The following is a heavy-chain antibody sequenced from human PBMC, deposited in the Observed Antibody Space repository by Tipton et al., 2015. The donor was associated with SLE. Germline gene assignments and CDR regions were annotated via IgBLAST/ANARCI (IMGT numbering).Heavy chain of an antibody. CDR3: ARASYCSGGSCYPHYFDY. J-gene: IGHJ4*02. D-gene: IGHD2-15*01. Sequence: QLGQSGPEVKKPGASVKVSCKASGYTFTSYGISWVRQAPGQGLEWMGWISAYNGNTNYAQKLQGRVTMTTDTSTSTAYMELRSLRSDDTAVYYCARASYCSGGSCYPHYFDYWGQGTLVTVSS. V-gene: IGHV1-18*01. CDR2: ISAYNGNT. CDR1: GYTFTSYG.